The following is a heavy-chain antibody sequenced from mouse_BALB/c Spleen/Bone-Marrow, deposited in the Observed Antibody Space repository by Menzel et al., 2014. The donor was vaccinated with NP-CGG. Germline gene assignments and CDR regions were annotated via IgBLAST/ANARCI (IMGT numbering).Heavy chain of an antibody. CDR2: ILPGSGST. Sequence: VQLQQSGAELMKPGASVKISCKATGYTFSRYWIERVKQRPGHGLEWIGEILPGSGSTNYNEKFKGKATFTADTSPNTAYMQLSSLTSEDSAVYYCARNYGNYVWFANWGQGTLVTVSA. CDR1: GYTFSRYW. D-gene: IGHD2-1*01. CDR3: ARNYGNYVWFAN. V-gene: IGHV1-9*01. J-gene: IGHJ3*01.